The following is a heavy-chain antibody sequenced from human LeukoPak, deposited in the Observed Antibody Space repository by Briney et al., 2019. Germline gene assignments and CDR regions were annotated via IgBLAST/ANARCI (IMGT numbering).Heavy chain of an antibody. J-gene: IGHJ5*02. CDR3: APRGDIEHSYVYGRWFDP. Sequence: SETLSLTCAVYGGSFSAYYWTWIRQPPGKGLEWIGEINHSGSSNYNSSLRSRVTISVDTSYKQFSLRLSSVTAADTAVYYCAPRGDIEHSYVYGRWFDPWGQGTRVTVSS. V-gene: IGHV4-34*01. CDR2: INHSGSS. CDR1: GGSFSAYY. D-gene: IGHD5-18*01.